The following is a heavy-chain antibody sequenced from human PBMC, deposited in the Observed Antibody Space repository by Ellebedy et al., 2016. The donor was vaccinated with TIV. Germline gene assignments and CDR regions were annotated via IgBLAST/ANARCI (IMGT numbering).Heavy chain of an antibody. CDR3: ARENSSLWFGELGPHDAFDI. CDR1: GFTFSNAW. D-gene: IGHD3-10*01. Sequence: GESLKISCAASGFTFSNAWMNWVRQAPGKGLVWVSRINSDGSSTTYADSVKGRFTISRDNAKNSLYLQMNSLRAEDTAVYYCARENSSLWFGELGPHDAFDIWGQGTMVTVSS. V-gene: IGHV3-74*01. J-gene: IGHJ3*02. CDR2: INSDGSST.